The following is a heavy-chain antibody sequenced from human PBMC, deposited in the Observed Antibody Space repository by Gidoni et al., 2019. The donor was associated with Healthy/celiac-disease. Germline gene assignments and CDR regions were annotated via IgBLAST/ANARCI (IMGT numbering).Heavy chain of an antibody. CDR1: GGSFSGYY. CDR3: ASGSGYWGY. V-gene: IGHV4-34*01. D-gene: IGHD3-22*01. J-gene: IGHJ4*02. Sequence: QLQLQQRGAGPLTPSETLSPTCSVSGGSFSGYYWSWIRQPPGKGLEWMGEINHSGSTNYNPSLKSRVTISVDTSKNQFSRKLSSVTSADTAVYYCASGSGYWGYWSQGTLVTVSS. CDR2: INHSGST.